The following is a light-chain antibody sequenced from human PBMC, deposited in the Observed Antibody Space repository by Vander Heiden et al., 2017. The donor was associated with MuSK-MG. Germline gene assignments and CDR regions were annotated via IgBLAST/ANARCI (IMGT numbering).Light chain of an antibody. Sequence: IVLTQSPATLSLSPGERATLSCRASQTVSSYLDLYQQRPGQAPRLLIYETSKRATGIRARVSASGCGTDFTLTISSVEPEDLEVYFCQQRNTGNPILTFGGGTKVEIK. V-gene: IGKV3-11*01. J-gene: IGKJ4*01. CDR1: QTVSSY. CDR3: QQRNTGNPILT. CDR2: ETS.